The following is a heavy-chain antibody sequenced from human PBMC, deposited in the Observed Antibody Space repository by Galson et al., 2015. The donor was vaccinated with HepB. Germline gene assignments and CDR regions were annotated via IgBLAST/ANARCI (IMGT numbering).Heavy chain of an antibody. CDR2: IYYSGST. D-gene: IGHD1-14*01. V-gene: IGHV4-59*01. CDR1: GGSISSYY. Sequence: SETLSLTCTVSGGSISSYYWSWIRQPPGKRLEWIGYIYYSGSTNYNPSLKSRVTIPVDTSKNQFSLKLSSVTAADTAVYYCASGTHGDPDAFDIWGQGTMVTVSS. CDR3: ASGTHGDPDAFDI. J-gene: IGHJ3*02.